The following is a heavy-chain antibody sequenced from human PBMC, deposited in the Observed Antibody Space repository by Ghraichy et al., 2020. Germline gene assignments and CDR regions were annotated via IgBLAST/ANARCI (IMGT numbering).Heavy chain of an antibody. J-gene: IGHJ6*02. CDR3: ARSTICRSGNTYSSGWYPFYYYYGMDV. CDR2: IKQDGSEK. D-gene: IGHD6-19*01. V-gene: IGHV3-7*03. CDR1: GFTFSSYW. Sequence: GGSLRLSCAASGFTFSSYWMSWVRQAPGKGLEWVANIKQDGSEKYYVDSVKGRFTISRDNAKNSLYLQMNSLRAEDTAVYYCARSTICRSGNTYSSGWYPFYYYYGMDVWGQGTTVTVSS.